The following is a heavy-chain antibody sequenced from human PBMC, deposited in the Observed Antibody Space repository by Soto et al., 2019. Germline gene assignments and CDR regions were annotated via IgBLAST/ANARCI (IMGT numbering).Heavy chain of an antibody. CDR1: GGSISSSSYY. Sequence: PSETLSLTCTVSGGSISSSSYYWGWIRQPPGKGLEWIGSIYYSGSTYYNPSLKSRVTISVDTSKNQFSLKLSSVTAADTAVYYCESEPRAYSYGHHHYYGMDVWGPGTTAPVS. CDR3: ESEPRAYSYGHHHYYGMDV. V-gene: IGHV4-39*01. J-gene: IGHJ6*02. D-gene: IGHD5-18*01. CDR2: IYYSGST.